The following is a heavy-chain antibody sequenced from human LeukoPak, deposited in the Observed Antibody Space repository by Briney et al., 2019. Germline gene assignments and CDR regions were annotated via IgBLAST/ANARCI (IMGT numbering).Heavy chain of an antibody. CDR1: GFTFSEAW. J-gene: IGHJ4*02. CDR3: IVDRDQRLH. Sequence: GGPLRLSCEVSGFTFSEAWVTWVRQAPGKGPEWVGLIKSKTDGGTLEYAAPVKDRFTISRDDSENTLFLQVNSLKTEDTAVYYCIVDRDQRLHWGQGTPITVSS. D-gene: IGHD1-14*01. V-gene: IGHV3-15*01. CDR2: IKSKTDGGTL.